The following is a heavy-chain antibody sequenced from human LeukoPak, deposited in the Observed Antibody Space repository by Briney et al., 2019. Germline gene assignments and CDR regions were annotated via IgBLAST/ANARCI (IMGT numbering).Heavy chain of an antibody. J-gene: IGHJ5*02. CDR2: IHTSGNT. V-gene: IGHV4-61*09. D-gene: IGHD6-13*01. CDR1: GGSISSGSYC. CDR3: ARVGGHSSSWYGGNWFDP. Sequence: PSQTLSLTCTVSGGSISSGSYCWSWIRQPAGKGLEWIGHIHTSGNTNYNPSLKSRVTMSVDTSKNQFSLKLSSVTAADTAVYYCARVGGHSSSWYGGNWFDPWGQGTLVTVSS.